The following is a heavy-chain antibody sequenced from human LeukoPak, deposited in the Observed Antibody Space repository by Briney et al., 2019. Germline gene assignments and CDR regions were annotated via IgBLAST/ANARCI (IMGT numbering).Heavy chain of an antibody. V-gene: IGHV1-24*01. CDR2: FDPEDGET. D-gene: IGHD3-3*01. CDR3: ATELRHDFWSGYYFDY. CDR1: GYTLTELS. Sequence: ASVKVSCKVSGYTLTELSMHWVRQAPGKGLEWMGGFDPEDGETIYAQKFQGRVTMTEDTSTDTAYMELSSLRSEDTAVSYCATELRHDFWSGYYFDYWGQGTLVTVSS. J-gene: IGHJ4*02.